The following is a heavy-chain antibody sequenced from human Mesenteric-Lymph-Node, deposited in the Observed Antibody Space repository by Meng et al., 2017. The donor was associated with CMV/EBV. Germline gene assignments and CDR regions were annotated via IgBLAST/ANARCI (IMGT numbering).Heavy chain of an antibody. D-gene: IGHD2-15*01. CDR2: VSPNSDNA. CDR1: GYAFTTFD. V-gene: IGHV1-8*03. J-gene: IGHJ4*02. CDR3: ARSCSGGNCYSDV. Sequence: ASVKVSCKASGYAFTTFDINWVRQAPGQGLEWMGWVSPNSDNAGYAQSFQGRVTFTRNSSIATAYMELSSLTYEDTAVYYCARSCSGGNCYSDVWGQGALVTVSS.